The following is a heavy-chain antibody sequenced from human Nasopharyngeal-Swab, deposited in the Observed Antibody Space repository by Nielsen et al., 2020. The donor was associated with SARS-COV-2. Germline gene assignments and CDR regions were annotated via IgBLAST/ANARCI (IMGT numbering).Heavy chain of an antibody. CDR3: ARAQDFWSPFDY. V-gene: IGHV4-59*01. CDR1: GNSIRYYS. CDR2: IYDNGNT. D-gene: IGHD3-3*01. J-gene: IGHJ4*02. Sequence: SLTLSCTVSGNSIRYYSWNWIRQLPGKGLEWIGYIYDNGNTNYNSSLKSRVTISVDTSKNQFSLKLSSVTAADTAVYYCARAQDFWSPFDYWGQGALVTVSS.